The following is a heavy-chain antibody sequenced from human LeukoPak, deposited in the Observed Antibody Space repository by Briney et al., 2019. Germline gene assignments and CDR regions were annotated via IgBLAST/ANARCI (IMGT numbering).Heavy chain of an antibody. J-gene: IGHJ3*02. Sequence: GGSLRLSCAASGFTFSSYAMSWVRQAPGKRLEWVSGISGSGGTTYYADSVKGRFTISRDNSKNTLYLQMNSLRAEDTAVYYCAKDDATGKTSDAFDIWGQGTMVTVSS. CDR1: GFTFSSYA. V-gene: IGHV3-23*01. CDR2: ISGSGGTT. CDR3: AKDDATGKTSDAFDI. D-gene: IGHD1-1*01.